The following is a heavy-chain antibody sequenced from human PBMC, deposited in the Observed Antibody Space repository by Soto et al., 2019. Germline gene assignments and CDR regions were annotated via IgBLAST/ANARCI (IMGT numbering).Heavy chain of an antibody. CDR3: AELRFGELPKNHEGDY. J-gene: IGHJ4*02. V-gene: IGHV4-39*01. D-gene: IGHD3-10*01. CDR1: GGSISSSSYY. Sequence: QLQLQESGPGLVKPSETLSLTCTVSGGSISSSSYYWGWIRQPPGKGLEWIGSIYYSGSTYYNPSLKSRVTISVDTSKNQFSLKLSSVTAADTAVYYCAELRFGELPKNHEGDYWGQGTLVTVSS. CDR2: IYYSGST.